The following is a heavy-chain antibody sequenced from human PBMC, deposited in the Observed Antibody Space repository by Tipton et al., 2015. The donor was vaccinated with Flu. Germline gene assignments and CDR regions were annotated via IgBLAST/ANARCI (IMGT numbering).Heavy chain of an antibody. J-gene: IGHJ3*01. D-gene: IGHD1-26*01. CDR2: TNYSGRT. Sequence: TLSLTCTVSGGSINNYYWTWIRQPPGKVLEWIGYTNYSGRTTYDPSLKSRVTISVDTSKNQFSLRLNSVTAAGTAVYYCARPGLGPTRDVFAVWCQGTMV. CDR3: ARPGLGPTRDVFAV. CDR1: GGSINNYY. V-gene: IGHV4-59*08.